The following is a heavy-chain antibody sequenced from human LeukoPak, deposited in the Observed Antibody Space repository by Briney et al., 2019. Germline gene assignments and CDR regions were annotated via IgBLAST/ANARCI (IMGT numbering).Heavy chain of an antibody. CDR1: GGTFSSYA. Sequence: ASVKVSCKASGGTFSSYAISWVRQAPGQGLEWMGGIIPIFGIANYAQKFQGRVTITTDESTSTAYMELSSLRSEDTAVYYCAIGYCSSTSCYTLDGWLDPWGQGTLVTVSS. D-gene: IGHD2-2*02. V-gene: IGHV1-69*05. CDR3: AIGYCSSTSCYTLDGWLDP. CDR2: IIPIFGIA. J-gene: IGHJ5*02.